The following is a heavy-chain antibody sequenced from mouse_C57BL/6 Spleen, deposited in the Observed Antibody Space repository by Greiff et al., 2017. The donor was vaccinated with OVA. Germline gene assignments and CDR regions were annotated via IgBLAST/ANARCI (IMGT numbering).Heavy chain of an antibody. J-gene: IGHJ2*01. D-gene: IGHD2-2*01. CDR3: TRSGYDDYFDY. Sequence: VQLQQSGAELVRPGASVTLSCKASGYTFTDYEMHWVKQTPVHGLEWIGAIAPATGGTAYNQKFKGKAILTADKSSSTAYMELRSLTSEDSAVYYCTRSGYDDYFDYWGQGTTLTVSS. CDR2: IAPATGGT. CDR1: GYTFTDYE. V-gene: IGHV1-15*01.